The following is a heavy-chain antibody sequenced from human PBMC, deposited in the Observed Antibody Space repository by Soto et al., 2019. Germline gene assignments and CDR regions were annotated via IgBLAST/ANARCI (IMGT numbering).Heavy chain of an antibody. CDR3: TTVATIPRTYSYHSSGMDV. CDR2: INSKTDGGTT. J-gene: IGHJ6*02. V-gene: IGHV3-15*01. D-gene: IGHD5-12*01. CDR1: GFTCSNAW. Sequence: GGSLRLSCAAAGFTCSNAWMSWVRQAQGEGLEWVGRINSKTDGGTTDYAAPVKGRFTISRDDSKTTLYRQMNSLQTADTAVYYCTTVATIPRTYSYHSSGMDVWGQGTTVTVSS.